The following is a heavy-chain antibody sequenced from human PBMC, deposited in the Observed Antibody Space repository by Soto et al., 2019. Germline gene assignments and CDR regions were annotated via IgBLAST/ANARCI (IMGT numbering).Heavy chain of an antibody. CDR3: AKDPGIAAAGTDAFDI. CDR1: GFTFSSYA. CDR2: ISGSGGST. J-gene: IGHJ3*02. V-gene: IGHV3-23*01. Sequence: LRLSCAASGFTFSSYAMSWVRQAPGKGLEWVSAISGSGGSTYYADSVKGRFTISRDNSKNTLYLQMNSLRAEDTAVYYCAKDPGIAAAGTDAFDIWGQGTMVTVSS. D-gene: IGHD6-13*01.